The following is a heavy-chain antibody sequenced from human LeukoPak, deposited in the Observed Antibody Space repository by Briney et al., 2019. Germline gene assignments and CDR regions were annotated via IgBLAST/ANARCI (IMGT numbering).Heavy chain of an antibody. Sequence: ASVKVSCKASGGTFSSYAISWVRQAPGQGLEWMGRIIPILGIANYAQKFQGRVTITADKSTSTAYMELSSLRSEDTAVYYCASRSSYSGLDDAFDIWGQGTMVTVSS. CDR2: IIPILGIA. D-gene: IGHD1-26*01. V-gene: IGHV1-69*04. CDR1: GGTFSSYA. J-gene: IGHJ3*02. CDR3: ASRSSYSGLDDAFDI.